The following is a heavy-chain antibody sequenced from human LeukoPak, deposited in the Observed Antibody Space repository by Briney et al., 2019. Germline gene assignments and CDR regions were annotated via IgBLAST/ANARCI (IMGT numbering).Heavy chain of an antibody. CDR1: GGSISSYY. CDR3: ARLRDRAAAGPIDY. D-gene: IGHD6-13*01. Sequence: SETLSLTCTVSGGSISSYYWSWIRQSPGRGLEWIGYIYYRGSTNYNPALKSRVTISVDTSKNQFSLKLSSVTAADTAVYYCARLRDRAAAGPIDYWGQGSLVTVSS. J-gene: IGHJ4*02. V-gene: IGHV4-59*08. CDR2: IYYRGST.